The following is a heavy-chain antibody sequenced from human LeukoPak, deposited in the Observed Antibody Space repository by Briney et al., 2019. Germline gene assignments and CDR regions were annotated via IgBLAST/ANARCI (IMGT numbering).Heavy chain of an antibody. Sequence: GGSLRLSCAAYGFTFNNYAMHWVRQASGKGLEWVSVLSGTGGFTYYADSVKGRFTLSRDNSKNTLYLQMNSLRVEDTAVYYCAREGGITISLPDAFDIWGQGTMVTVSS. J-gene: IGHJ3*02. CDR2: LSGTGGFT. CDR1: GFTFNNYA. CDR3: AREGGITISLPDAFDI. V-gene: IGHV3-23*01. D-gene: IGHD3-9*01.